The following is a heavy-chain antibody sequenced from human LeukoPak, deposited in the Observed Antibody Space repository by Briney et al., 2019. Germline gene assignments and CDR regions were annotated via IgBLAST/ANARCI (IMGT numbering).Heavy chain of an antibody. V-gene: IGHV3-33*01. J-gene: IGHJ5*02. D-gene: IGHD3-9*01. CDR1: GFTFSSYG. CDR2: IWYDGSNK. Sequence: GGSLRLSCAASGFTFSSYGMHWVRQAPGKGLERVAVIWYDGSNKYYADSVKGRFTISRDNSKNTLYLQMNSLRAEDTAVYYCAREALTYYDILTGSIWFDPWGQGTLVTVSS. CDR3: AREALTYYDILTGSIWFDP.